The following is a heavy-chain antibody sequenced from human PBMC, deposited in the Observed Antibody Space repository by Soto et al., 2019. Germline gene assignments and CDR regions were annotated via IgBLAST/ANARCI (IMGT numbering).Heavy chain of an antibody. Sequence: QPGGSLRLSCTASGFSLSPYSMNWVCQAPGKGLEWVSYISGSSSTIYYADSVEGRFTISRDNAKDSLYLQMNSLRDEDTAVYYCARDPTYYDLWSGSNIDEETSLDVWGQGTTGTVSS. CDR3: ARDPTYYDLWSGSNIDEETSLDV. J-gene: IGHJ6*02. V-gene: IGHV3-48*02. CDR1: GFSLSPYS. D-gene: IGHD3-3*01. CDR2: ISGSSSTI.